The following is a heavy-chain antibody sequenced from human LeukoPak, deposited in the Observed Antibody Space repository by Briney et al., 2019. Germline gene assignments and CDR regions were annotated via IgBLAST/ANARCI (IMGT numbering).Heavy chain of an antibody. Sequence: GESLKISCTVSGYSFINYWICWGRQMPGRGLELMGIIYPADSDTRYSASFQGQVTFSVDKTINTAYVQWSSLKVSDTAMYYCARLQTVAGILDQWGQGTLVTVSS. CDR2: IYPADSDT. D-gene: IGHD6-19*01. CDR1: GYSFINYW. V-gene: IGHV5-51*01. J-gene: IGHJ4*02. CDR3: ARLQTVAGILDQ.